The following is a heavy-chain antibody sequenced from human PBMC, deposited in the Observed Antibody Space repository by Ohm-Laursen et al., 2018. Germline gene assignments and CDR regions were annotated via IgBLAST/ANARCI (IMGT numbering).Heavy chain of an antibody. J-gene: IGHJ3*02. D-gene: IGHD4-17*01. CDR2: IFHRGST. Sequence: SETLSLTCAVSGYSISSGYYWGWIRQPPGKRLEWLGSIFHRGSTYYSPSLKIRFTILVETSKNQLSLKMSSLTAADTAVYYCAKTAYGDYGLDAFDIWGQGTMVTVSS. CDR1: GYSISSGYY. V-gene: IGHV4-38-2*01. CDR3: AKTAYGDYGLDAFDI.